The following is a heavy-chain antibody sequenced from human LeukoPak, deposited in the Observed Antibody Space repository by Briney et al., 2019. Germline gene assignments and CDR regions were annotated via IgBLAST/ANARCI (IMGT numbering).Heavy chain of an antibody. D-gene: IGHD1-26*01. CDR3: ARELGGWYYYYGMDV. Sequence: GASVKVSCKASGYTFTSYGISWVRQAPGQGLEWMRWISAYNGNTNYAQKLQGRVTMTTDTSTSTAYMELRSLRSDDTAVYYCARELGGWYYYYGMDVWGQGTTVTVSS. CDR2: ISAYNGNT. CDR1: GYTFTSYG. V-gene: IGHV1-18*01. J-gene: IGHJ6*02.